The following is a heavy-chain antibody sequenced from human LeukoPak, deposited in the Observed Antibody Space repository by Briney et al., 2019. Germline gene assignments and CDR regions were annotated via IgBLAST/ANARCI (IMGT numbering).Heavy chain of an antibody. CDR1: GFTVSSNE. CDR2: ISGGST. J-gene: IGHJ3*02. V-gene: IGHV3-38-3*01. CDR3: ASRTGYYDWDAFDI. D-gene: IGHD3/OR15-3a*01. Sequence: GGYLRLSCAASGFTVSSNEMSSVRQAPGKGLEWVSSISGGSTYYADSRKGRFTISRDNSKNTLHLQMNSLRAEDTAVYYCASRTGYYDWDAFDIWGQGTMVTVSS.